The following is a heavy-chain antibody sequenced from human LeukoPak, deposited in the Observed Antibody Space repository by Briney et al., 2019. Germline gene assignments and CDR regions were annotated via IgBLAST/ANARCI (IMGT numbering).Heavy chain of an antibody. J-gene: IGHJ5*02. CDR3: ARGDGSWREKTNWFDP. V-gene: IGHV3-7*01. Sequence: GGSLRLSCAASGLTFSSCFMTWVRRTSGKGLEWVANIKPDGSEKYYMDSVKGRFTISRDNAKNSLYLQMNSLRAEDTAVYYCARGDGSWREKTNWFDPWGQGTLVTVSS. D-gene: IGHD6-13*01. CDR2: IKPDGSEK. CDR1: GLTFSSCF.